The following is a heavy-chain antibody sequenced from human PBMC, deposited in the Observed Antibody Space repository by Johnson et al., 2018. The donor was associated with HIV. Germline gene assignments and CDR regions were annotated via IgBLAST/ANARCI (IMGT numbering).Heavy chain of an antibody. D-gene: IGHD7-27*01. CDR2: ISSSGTTI. Sequence: QMLLVESVGGLVKPGGSLRLSCAASGFSFSDYFMSWIRQAPGKGLECISYISSSGTTIYYTDSVKGRFTISRDNAKNSLYLQLNSLRAEDTSLYYCAKTTRGNWGSCFDIWGRGTMVTVSS. V-gene: IGHV3-11*04. CDR1: GFSFSDYF. CDR3: AKTTRGNWGSCFDI. J-gene: IGHJ3*02.